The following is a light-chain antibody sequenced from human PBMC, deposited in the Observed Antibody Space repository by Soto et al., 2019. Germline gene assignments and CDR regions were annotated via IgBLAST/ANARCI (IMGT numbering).Light chain of an antibody. CDR1: QSISNA. CDR3: QQSYRTPYT. J-gene: IGKJ2*01. Sequence: DIQMTQSPSSLSASVGDRVTITCRASQSISNALNWYQRKPGKAPEFLIYSTSNLQSGVPSRFSGCGSRTDFTLTIRSLQPGDFATYYCQQSYRTPYTFGQGTKMEIK. V-gene: IGKV1-39*01. CDR2: STS.